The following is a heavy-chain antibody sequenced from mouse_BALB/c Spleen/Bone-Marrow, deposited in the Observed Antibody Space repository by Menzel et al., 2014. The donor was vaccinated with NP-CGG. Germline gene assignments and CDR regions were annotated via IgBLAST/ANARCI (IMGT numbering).Heavy chain of an antibody. J-gene: IGHJ4*01. V-gene: IGHV5-6*01. CDR1: GFTFSTYG. CDR3: TRQGNWDRYAMAT. Sequence: EVKLVESGGDLVKPGGSLKLSCAASGFTFSTYGMSWVRQTPDKRLEWVATISSGGGYTYYPDSVKGRFTISRDNAKNTLYLQMSSLKSEDTAMYYCTRQGNWDRYAMATGVKEPQSPSPQ. D-gene: IGHD4-1*01. CDR2: ISSGGGYT.